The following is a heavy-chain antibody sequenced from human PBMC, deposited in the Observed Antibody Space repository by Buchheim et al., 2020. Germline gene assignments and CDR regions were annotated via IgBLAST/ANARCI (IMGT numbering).Heavy chain of an antibody. D-gene: IGHD4-11*01. CDR1: GFTFSTYD. V-gene: IGHV3-30*18. CDR2: ISYDGSDK. Sequence: QVQLVESGGGVVQPGRSLRLSCAASGFTFSTYDMPWVRQAPGKGLEWVALISYDGSDKYYADSVKGRFTISRDNSTKTLYLQMNSLRAEDTAVYYCAKMYGNNYADDGMDVWGQGT. J-gene: IGHJ6*02. CDR3: AKMYGNNYADDGMDV.